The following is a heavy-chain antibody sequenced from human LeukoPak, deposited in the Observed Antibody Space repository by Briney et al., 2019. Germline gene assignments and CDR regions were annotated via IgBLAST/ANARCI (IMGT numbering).Heavy chain of an antibody. CDR3: ARDGDSSGYSAFDI. D-gene: IGHD3-22*01. Sequence: PPETLSLTCTLSGGSISRGGYYWSWIRQHPRKGLEWIGYIYYSGSTYYNPSLKSRVTISVDTSKNQFSLKLSSVTAADTAVYYCARDGDSSGYSAFDIWGQGTMVTVSS. CDR2: IYYSGST. J-gene: IGHJ3*02. V-gene: IGHV4-31*03. CDR1: GGSISRGGYY.